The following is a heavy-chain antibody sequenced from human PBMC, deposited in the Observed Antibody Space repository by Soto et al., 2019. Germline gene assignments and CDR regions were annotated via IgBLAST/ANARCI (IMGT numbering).Heavy chain of an antibody. Sequence: QLQLQESGPGLVKPSETLSLTCTVSGGSISSSSYYWGWIRQPPGKGLEWIGSIYYSGSTYYNPSLKSRVTISVDTSKNQFSLKLSSVTAADTAVYYCARQDDGWLVRDYWGQGTLVTVSS. V-gene: IGHV4-39*01. CDR1: GGSISSSSYY. CDR3: ARQDDGWLVRDY. J-gene: IGHJ4*02. CDR2: IYYSGST. D-gene: IGHD6-19*01.